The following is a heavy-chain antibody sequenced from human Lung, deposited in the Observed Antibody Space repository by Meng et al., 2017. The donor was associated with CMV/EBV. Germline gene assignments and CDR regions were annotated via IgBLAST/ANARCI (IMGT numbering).Heavy chain of an antibody. CDR2: INLSGGST. J-gene: IGHJ6*02. D-gene: IGHD6-13*01. CDR3: ARDLAAAGTGSGWDYYYYGMDV. Sequence: SVKVSXKASGYTFTSYYMHWVRQAPGQGLEWMGIINLSGGSTSYAQKFQGRVTMTRDTSTSTVYMELSSLRSEDTAVYYCARDLAAAGTGSGWDYYYYGMDVWGQGTTVTVSS. CDR1: GYTFTSYY. V-gene: IGHV1-46*01.